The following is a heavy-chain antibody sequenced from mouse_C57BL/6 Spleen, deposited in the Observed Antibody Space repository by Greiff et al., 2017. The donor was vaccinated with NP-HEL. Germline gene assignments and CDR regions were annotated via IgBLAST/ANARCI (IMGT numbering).Heavy chain of an antibody. CDR3: AREIYSNFLFAY. V-gene: IGHV1-22*01. Sequence: EVKLQQSGPELVKPGASVKMSCKASGYTFTDYNMHWVKQSHGKSLEWIGYINPNNGGTSYNQKFKGKATLTVNKSSSTAYMELRSLTSEDSAVYYCAREIYSNFLFAYWGQGTLVTVSA. CDR2: INPNNGGT. D-gene: IGHD2-5*01. CDR1: GYTFTDYN. J-gene: IGHJ3*01.